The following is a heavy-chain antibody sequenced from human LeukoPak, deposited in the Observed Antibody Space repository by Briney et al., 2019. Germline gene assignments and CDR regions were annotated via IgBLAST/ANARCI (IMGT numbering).Heavy chain of an antibody. CDR3: ARGQSCGGDCSDVYYYYYMDV. CDR1: GYTFTSYD. D-gene: IGHD2-21*02. V-gene: IGHV1-8*03. CDR2: MNPNSGNT. J-gene: IGHJ6*03. Sequence: GASVTVSCKASGYTFTSYDINWVRQATGQGLEWMGWMNPNSGNTGYAQKFQGRVTITRNTSISTAYMELSSLRSEDTAVYYCARGQSCGGDCSDVYYYYYMDVWGKGTTVTVSS.